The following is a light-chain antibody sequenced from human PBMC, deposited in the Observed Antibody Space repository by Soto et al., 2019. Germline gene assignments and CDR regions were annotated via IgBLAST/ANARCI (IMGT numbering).Light chain of an antibody. Sequence: DIQMTQSPSSLSASVGDRVTITCRASQGIKYDLAWYQQKPGKAPKRLIFTASSLESGVPSRFSGSGFGTDFTLTITSLQPEDFATYYCLQHNAYPWTFGQGTKVDIK. V-gene: IGKV1-17*01. CDR3: LQHNAYPWT. CDR2: TAS. CDR1: QGIKYD. J-gene: IGKJ1*01.